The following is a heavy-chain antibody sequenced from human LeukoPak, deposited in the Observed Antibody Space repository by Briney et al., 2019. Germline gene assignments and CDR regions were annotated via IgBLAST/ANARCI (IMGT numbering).Heavy chain of an antibody. J-gene: IGHJ5*02. CDR1: GFTFSDYW. D-gene: IGHD2-15*01. Sequence: GGSLRLSCAVSGFTFSDYWMSWVRQAPGKGLEWVANIKQDGSVKYYVDSVKGRFTISRDNAKNSLYLQMNSLRVEDTAIYYCARVGEYCSGVSCSSGWFDPWGQGTLVTVSS. CDR3: ARVGEYCSGVSCSSGWFDP. CDR2: IKQDGSVK. V-gene: IGHV3-7*03.